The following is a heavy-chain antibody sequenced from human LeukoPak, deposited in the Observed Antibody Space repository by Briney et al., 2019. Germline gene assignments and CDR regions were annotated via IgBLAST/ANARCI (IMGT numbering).Heavy chain of an antibody. CDR3: ARGRPHNRIAARPPYFDS. CDR1: GGSFSGYY. Sequence: PSETLSLTCAVYGGSFSGYYWSWIRQPPGKGLEWIGEINHSGSTNYNPSLKSRVTISVDTSKNQFSLKLSSVTAADTAVYYCARGRPHNRIAARPPYFDSWGQGTLVTVSS. D-gene: IGHD6-6*01. V-gene: IGHV4-34*01. J-gene: IGHJ4*02. CDR2: INHSGST.